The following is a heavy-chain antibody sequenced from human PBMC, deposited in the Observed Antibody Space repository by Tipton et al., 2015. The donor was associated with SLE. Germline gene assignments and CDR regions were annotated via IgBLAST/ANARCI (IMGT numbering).Heavy chain of an antibody. J-gene: IGHJ4*02. CDR1: GGSFSDHY. CDR3: VRHVASVINQEFDY. Sequence: TLSLTCAVYGGSFSDHYWSWIRQSPGKGLEWIGEINHSGSTNYNPSLKSRLTMSVDTSKNQLSLKLTSVTAADTAVYYCVRHVASVINQEFDYWGQGTLVTVSS. D-gene: IGHD2-21*01. CDR2: INHSGST. V-gene: IGHV4-34*01.